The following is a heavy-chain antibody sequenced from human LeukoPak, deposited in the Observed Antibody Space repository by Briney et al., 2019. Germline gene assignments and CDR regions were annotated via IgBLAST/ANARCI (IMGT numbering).Heavy chain of an antibody. CDR1: GGSISSSSYH. J-gene: IGHJ4*02. V-gene: IGHV4-39*01. Sequence: SETLSLTCTVSGGSISSSSYHWGWIRQPPGKGLEWIGSIYYSGSTYYNPSLKSRVTISVDTSKNQFSLKLSSVTAADTAVYYCASPAWYSSSSDDFDYWGQGTLVTVSS. D-gene: IGHD6-6*01. CDR3: ASPAWYSSSSDDFDY. CDR2: IYYSGST.